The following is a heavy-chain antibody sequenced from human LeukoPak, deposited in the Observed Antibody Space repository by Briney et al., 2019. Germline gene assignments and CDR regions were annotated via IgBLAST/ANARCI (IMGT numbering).Heavy chain of an antibody. CDR2: IDPRGGTM. CDR3: VRDRRRLGEYYYFDY. Sequence: GGSLRLSCAASGFTFSVFNMNWVRQAPGKGLEWVSYIDPRGGTMYYADSVKGRFTISRDNAKNSLYLQMDSLRDEDTAVYYCVRDRRRLGEYYYFDYWGQGTLVTVSS. D-gene: IGHD3-16*01. CDR1: GFTFSVFN. J-gene: IGHJ4*02. V-gene: IGHV3-48*02.